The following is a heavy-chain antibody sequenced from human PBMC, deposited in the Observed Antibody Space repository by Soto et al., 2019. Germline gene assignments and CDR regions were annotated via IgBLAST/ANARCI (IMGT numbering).Heavy chain of an antibody. Sequence: PGGSLRLSCAASGFTFSSYNMNWVRQAPGKGLEWVSSISSGSSYIFYADSVKGRFTISRDNAKNSLYLQMNSLRAEDTAVYYCAKTYYDFRSGYYPIDYWGPGPMLTV. J-gene: IGHJ4*02. CDR1: GFTFSSYN. V-gene: IGHV3-21*01. CDR3: AKTYYDFRSGYYPIDY. CDR2: ISSGSSYI. D-gene: IGHD3-3*01.